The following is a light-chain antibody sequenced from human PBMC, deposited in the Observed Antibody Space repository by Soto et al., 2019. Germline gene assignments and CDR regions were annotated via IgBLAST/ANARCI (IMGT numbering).Light chain of an antibody. J-gene: IGKJ1*01. CDR1: QTITTW. Sequence: DIQMTQSPSTLPASVGDRVTITCRASQTITTWLAWYQQKPGKAPNLLIYAAASLQSGVPSRFRGFGAGTDFTLTITSLQAEDFATYYCQQTYSPPWTFGQGTKVDIK. CDR2: AAA. CDR3: QQTYSPPWT. V-gene: IGKV1-39*01.